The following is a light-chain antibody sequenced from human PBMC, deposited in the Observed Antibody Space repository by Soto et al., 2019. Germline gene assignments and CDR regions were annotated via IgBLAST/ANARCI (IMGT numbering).Light chain of an antibody. CDR2: NSS. Sequence: EIVLTQSPGTLSLSPGERATLSCRASQSVGRNYLAWYQQKPGQAPRLPIYNSSTRATGIPDRFSGSGSGTDFTLTISRLEPEDFALYYCQQYRDLPQTFGQGTQVEIK. J-gene: IGKJ1*01. V-gene: IGKV3-20*01. CDR1: QSVGRNY. CDR3: QQYRDLPQT.